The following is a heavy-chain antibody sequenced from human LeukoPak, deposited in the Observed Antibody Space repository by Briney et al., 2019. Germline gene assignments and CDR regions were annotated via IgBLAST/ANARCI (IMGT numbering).Heavy chain of an antibody. D-gene: IGHD3-10*01. CDR2: ISGSGGST. CDR3: ARASGGHCDY. Sequence: GGSLRLSCAASGFTFSSYAMSWVRQAPGKGLEWVSAISGSGGSTYYADSVKGRFTISRDNSKNTLYLQMNSLTSDDTAVYYCARASGGHCDYWGQGTLVTVSS. CDR1: GFTFSSYA. J-gene: IGHJ4*02. V-gene: IGHV3-23*01.